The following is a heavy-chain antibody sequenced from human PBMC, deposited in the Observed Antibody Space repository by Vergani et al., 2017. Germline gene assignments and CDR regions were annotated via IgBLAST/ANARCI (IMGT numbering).Heavy chain of an antibody. CDR2: FSGGIETT. D-gene: IGHD2-8*01. J-gene: IGHJ4*02. CDR3: VKGTLGTCMDVTCYYFDA. V-gene: IGHV3-23*04. Sequence: VQLEESGGGLVQPGGSLRLSCAASGFTFNKYAMSWIRHLPGKGLEWVATFSGGIETTYHAESVRGRFTISRDNSKNTVFLQMNGLRDEDTAVYHCVKGTLGTCMDVTCYYFDAWGQGSLVTVSS. CDR1: GFTFNKYA.